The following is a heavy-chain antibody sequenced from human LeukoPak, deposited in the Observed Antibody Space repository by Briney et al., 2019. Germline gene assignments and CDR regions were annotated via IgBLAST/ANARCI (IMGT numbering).Heavy chain of an antibody. Sequence: GGSLRLSCAASGFTFRTYAMSWVRQSTGKGLEWVSANGGSGGTTKYADSVKGRFTISRDNSKNTLYLQMNNLRAEDTAVYYCSKDRGGTDGDYFDYWGQGTLVTVSS. CDR1: GFTFRTYA. CDR2: NGGSGGTT. J-gene: IGHJ4*02. D-gene: IGHD3-10*01. CDR3: SKDRGGTDGDYFDY. V-gene: IGHV3-23*01.